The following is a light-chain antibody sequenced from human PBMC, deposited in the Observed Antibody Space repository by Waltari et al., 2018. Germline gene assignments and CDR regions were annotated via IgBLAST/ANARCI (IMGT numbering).Light chain of an antibody. CDR3: NSRDCSGNHWV. CDR2: GKN. V-gene: IGLV3-19*01. Sequence: SSERTQDPAVSVALGQTVRITCQGDSLRSYYASWYHQKPGQAPLLVIYGKNNRPTVITDRFSGSRSGNTASLTIPGAQAEDAADYSGNSRDCSGNHWVFGGGTKLTVL. J-gene: IGLJ3*02. CDR1: SLRSYY.